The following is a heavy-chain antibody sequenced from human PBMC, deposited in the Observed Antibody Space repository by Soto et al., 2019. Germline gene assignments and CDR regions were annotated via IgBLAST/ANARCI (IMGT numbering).Heavy chain of an antibody. D-gene: IGHD3-3*01. CDR2: ISGSGGST. Sequence: PGGSLRLSCAASGFTFSSYAMSWVRQAPGKGLEWVSAISGSGGSTYYADSVKGRFTISRDNSKNTLYLQMNSLRAEDTAVYYCAKMGGYYDFWSGPTTGYYYGMDVWGQGTRVTVSS. V-gene: IGHV3-23*01. J-gene: IGHJ6*02. CDR3: AKMGGYYDFWSGPTTGYYYGMDV. CDR1: GFTFSSYA.